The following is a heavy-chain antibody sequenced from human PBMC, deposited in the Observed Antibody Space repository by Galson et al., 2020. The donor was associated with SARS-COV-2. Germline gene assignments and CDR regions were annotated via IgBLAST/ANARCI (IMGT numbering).Heavy chain of an antibody. Sequence: SETLSLTCTVSGGSTSSSSYYWGWIRQPPGKGLEWIGSIYYSGSAYYNPSLKSRVNISVDTSKNQFSLTLSSVTAADTAVYYCVRQGGYKGYDPAYFWGQGTLVTVSS. CDR3: VRQGGYKGYDPAYF. CDR1: GGSTSSSSYY. D-gene: IGHD5-12*01. J-gene: IGHJ4*02. V-gene: IGHV4-39*01. CDR2: IYYSGSA.